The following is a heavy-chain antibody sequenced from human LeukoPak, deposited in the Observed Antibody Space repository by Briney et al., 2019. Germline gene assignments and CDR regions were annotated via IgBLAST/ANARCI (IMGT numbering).Heavy chain of an antibody. CDR2: IYSSGST. CDR1: GASISGSGYY. CDR3: AKSGGYGLIDY. Sequence: SETLSLTCTVSGASISGSGYYWGWIRQPPGKGLEWIGSIYSSGSTYCNASLQSRVTISIETSKNQISLRLNSVTAADTAMYYCAKSGGYGLIDYWGQGTLVTVSS. J-gene: IGHJ4*02. D-gene: IGHD1-26*01. V-gene: IGHV4-39*01.